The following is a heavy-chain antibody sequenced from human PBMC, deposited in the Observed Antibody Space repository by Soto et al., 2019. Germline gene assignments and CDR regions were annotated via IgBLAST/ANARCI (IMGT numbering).Heavy chain of an antibody. D-gene: IGHD2-8*01. Sequence: PSETLPLTCAVYGGALSGYYWTCIRQPPYEWLEWIGEINHRGNTNYNPSLKSRVTISVDTSKNQCSLKLTSVTAADTAVYYCARQEVPQWFTKGYYGMDVWDQGTTVTVSS. CDR1: GGALSGYY. V-gene: IGHV4-34*01. J-gene: IGHJ6*02. CDR2: INHRGNT. CDR3: ARQEVPQWFTKGYYGMDV.